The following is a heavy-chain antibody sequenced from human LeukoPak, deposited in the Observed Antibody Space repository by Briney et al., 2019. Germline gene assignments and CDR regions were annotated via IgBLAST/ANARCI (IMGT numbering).Heavy chain of an antibody. V-gene: IGHV4-34*01. CDR2: INHSGST. CDR1: GGSFSGYY. D-gene: IGHD3-3*01. J-gene: IGHJ5*02. Sequence: SETLSLTCAVYGGSFSGYYWSWIRQPPGKALEWIGEINHSGSTNYNPSLKSRVTISVDTSKNQFSLKLSSVTAADTAEYYCARGIGDFWSGYHSTYNWFDPWGQGTLVTVSS. CDR3: ARGIGDFWSGYHSTYNWFDP.